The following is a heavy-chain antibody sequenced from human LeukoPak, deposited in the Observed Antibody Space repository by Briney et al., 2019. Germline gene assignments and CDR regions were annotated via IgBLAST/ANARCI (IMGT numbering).Heavy chain of an antibody. V-gene: IGHV3-30*18. J-gene: IGHJ4*02. CDR3: ANRNYYDSSAYYPYYFDY. D-gene: IGHD3-22*01. Sequence: PGGSLRLSCAASGFTFSSYGMHWVRQAPGKGLEWVAVISYAGSNEYYADSVKGRFTISRDNSKNTLYLQMNSLRAEDTAVYYCANRNYYDSSAYYPYYFDYWGQGTLVTVSS. CDR1: GFTFSSYG. CDR2: ISYAGSNE.